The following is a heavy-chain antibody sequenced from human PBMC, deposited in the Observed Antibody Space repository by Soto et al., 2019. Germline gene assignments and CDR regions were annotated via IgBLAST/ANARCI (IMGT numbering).Heavy chain of an antibody. CDR3: VRHTCPDCYSIGY. V-gene: IGHV3-7*01. CDR1: GLTFSSW. Sequence: GGSLILSCVASGLTFSSWMIWVRQAPGKGLEWVAMTTQDGSGKHYVDSVKGRFIISRDNAENSLYLQMNSLRAEDTAVYYCVRHTCPDCYSIGYWGLGTLVTVSS. CDR2: TTQDGSGK. J-gene: IGHJ4*02. D-gene: IGHD2-21*02.